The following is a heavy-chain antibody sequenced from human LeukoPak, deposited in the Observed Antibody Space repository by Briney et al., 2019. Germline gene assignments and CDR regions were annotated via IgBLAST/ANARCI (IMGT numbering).Heavy chain of an antibody. Sequence: PGRCLRLSCADSGFTFSSYAMHWFRQAPGKGLEWVAVISYDGRDKYYADSVKGRVTISRDNSKNTLYLQMNSLRPEDTAVYYCARDQRGYRNGLPHYYYYGMDVWGQGTTVTVSS. V-gene: IGHV3-30*04. J-gene: IGHJ6*02. CDR1: GFTFSSYA. D-gene: IGHD5-18*01. CDR2: ISYDGRDK. CDR3: ARDQRGYRNGLPHYYYYGMDV.